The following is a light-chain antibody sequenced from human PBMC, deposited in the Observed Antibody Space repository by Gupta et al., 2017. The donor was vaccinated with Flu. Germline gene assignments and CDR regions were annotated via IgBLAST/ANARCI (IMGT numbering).Light chain of an antibody. V-gene: IGLV2-23*01. CDR3: CADGASSTSV. CDR2: EGT. Sequence: QSALTQTASVSGSPGQTVTIFCAGTSSDVGNYELVSWYQQHPGKAPIVMLYEGTQRPSGVSDRSAAYKAGTTAFMTSSVHQPEDEAYYCCCADGASSTSVFGTGTKVTVL. J-gene: IGLJ1*01. CDR1: SSDVGNYEL.